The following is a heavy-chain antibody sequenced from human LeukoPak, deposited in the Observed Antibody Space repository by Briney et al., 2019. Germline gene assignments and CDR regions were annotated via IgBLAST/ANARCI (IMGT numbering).Heavy chain of an antibody. Sequence: SETLSLTCTVPGGSISSGGYYWSWIRQHPGKGLEWIGYIYYSGSTYYNPSLKSRVTISVDTSKNQFSLKLSSVTAADTAVYYCARGQEDIVVVPADPTGYYFDYWGQGTLVTVSS. D-gene: IGHD2-2*01. CDR1: GGSISSGGYY. CDR3: ARGQEDIVVVPADPTGYYFDY. J-gene: IGHJ4*02. V-gene: IGHV4-31*03. CDR2: IYYSGST.